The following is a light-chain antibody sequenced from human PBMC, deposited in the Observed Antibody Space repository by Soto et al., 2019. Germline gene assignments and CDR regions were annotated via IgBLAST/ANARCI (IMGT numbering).Light chain of an antibody. J-gene: IGLJ2*01. CDR1: TSDVGAYNY. V-gene: IGLV2-14*01. Sequence: QSALTQPASVSGSPGQSIAISCTGTTSDVGAYNYVSWYQRHPGKAPKLMIYEVSTRPSGVSNRFSGSKSGNTASLTISGLQAEDEADYYCISYTTSASLLFGGGTKLTVL. CDR3: ISYTTSASLL. CDR2: EVS.